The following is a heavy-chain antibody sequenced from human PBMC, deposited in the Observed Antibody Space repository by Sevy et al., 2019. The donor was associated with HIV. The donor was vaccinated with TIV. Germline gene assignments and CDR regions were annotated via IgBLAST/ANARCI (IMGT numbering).Heavy chain of an antibody. V-gene: IGHV4-59*11. CDR1: GGSITGHY. Sequence: SETLSLTCTVSGGSITGHYWSWIRQPPGRGLEWMGYIYYTGSTNYNPSLKSRVTLSVDTSNNQFSLKLNSLTAADTAVYYCARRMAAAAFDGFDIWGQGTMVTVSS. CDR2: IYYTGST. CDR3: ARRMAAAAFDGFDI. J-gene: IGHJ3*02. D-gene: IGHD6-13*01.